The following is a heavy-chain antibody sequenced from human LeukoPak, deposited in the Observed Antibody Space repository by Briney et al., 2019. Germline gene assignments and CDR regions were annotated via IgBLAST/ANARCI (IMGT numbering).Heavy chain of an antibody. J-gene: IGHJ4*02. Sequence: PGGSLRLSCAASGFTFSSYWMSWVRQAPGKGLEWVANIKQDGSEKYYVDSVKGRFTISRDNAKNSLYLQMNSLRAEDTAVYYCARERGIFGVVIVYYFDYWGQGTLVTVSS. CDR2: IKQDGSEK. CDR3: ARERGIFGVVIVYYFDY. D-gene: IGHD3-3*01. V-gene: IGHV3-7*01. CDR1: GFTFSSYW.